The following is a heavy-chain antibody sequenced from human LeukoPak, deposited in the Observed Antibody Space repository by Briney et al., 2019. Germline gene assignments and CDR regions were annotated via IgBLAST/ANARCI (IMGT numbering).Heavy chain of an antibody. V-gene: IGHV3-21*01. Sequence: GGSLRLSCAASGFTFSSYSMNWVRQAPGKGLEWVSSISSSSYIYYADSVKGRFTISRDNAKNSLYLQMNSLRAEDTAVYYCARDPNGRYSSSWYRPYYFDYWGQGTLVTVSS. CDR1: GFTFSSYS. J-gene: IGHJ4*02. CDR2: ISSSSYI. CDR3: ARDPNGRYSSSWYRPYYFDY. D-gene: IGHD6-13*01.